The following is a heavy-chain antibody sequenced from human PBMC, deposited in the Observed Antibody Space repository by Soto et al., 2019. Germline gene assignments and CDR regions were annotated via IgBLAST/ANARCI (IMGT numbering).Heavy chain of an antibody. CDR2: MNPNSGST. CDR3: ARVSFNALLRFPFDL. D-gene: IGHD5-12*01. CDR1: GYSFTSYD. J-gene: IGHJ4*02. Sequence: QVQLVQSGAEVKKPGASVKVSCKASGYSFTSYDVNWVRQASGQGLAWMGWMNPNSGSTVIAQKFQGRVTMTRDSSISTAYMELSSLRPDDSAIYYCARVSFNALLRFPFDLWGQGTEVTVSS. V-gene: IGHV1-8*01.